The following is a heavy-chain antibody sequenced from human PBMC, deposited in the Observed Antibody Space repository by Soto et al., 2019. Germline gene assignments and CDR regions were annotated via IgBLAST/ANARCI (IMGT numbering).Heavy chain of an antibody. D-gene: IGHD2-21*01. CDR1: GRSFSGYY. Sequence: QVQLQQWGAGLLKPSETLSLTCAVYGRSFSGYYWSWIRQPPGKGLEWIGEINHSGSTNYNPSLKSLVTISVDTSKNHFSLKLSSLTAADTAVYYCARAYGGDVFDYWGQGTLVTVSS. CDR2: INHSGST. J-gene: IGHJ4*02. CDR3: ARAYGGDVFDY. V-gene: IGHV4-34*01.